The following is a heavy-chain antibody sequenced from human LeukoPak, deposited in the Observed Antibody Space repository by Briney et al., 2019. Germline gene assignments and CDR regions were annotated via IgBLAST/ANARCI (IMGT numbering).Heavy chain of an antibody. Sequence: SETLSLTCAVYGGSFSGYYWSWIRQPPGKGLEWIGEINHSGSTNYNPSLKSRVTISVDTSKNQFSLKLSSVTAADTAVYYCARYGSGMHSMDVWGKGTTVTVSS. J-gene: IGHJ6*04. CDR3: ARYGSGMHSMDV. CDR1: GGSFSGYY. D-gene: IGHD3-10*01. V-gene: IGHV4-34*01. CDR2: INHSGST.